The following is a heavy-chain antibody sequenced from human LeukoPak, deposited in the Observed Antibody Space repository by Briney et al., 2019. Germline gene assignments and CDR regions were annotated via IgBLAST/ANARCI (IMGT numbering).Heavy chain of an antibody. V-gene: IGHV1-24*01. CDR1: GYTLTELS. D-gene: IGHD1-26*01. CDR3: AAKSGSRGGFDY. CDR2: FDPEDGET. J-gene: IGHJ4*02. Sequence: GASVKVSCKVSGYTLTELSMHWVRQAPGKGLEWMGGFDPEDGETIYAQKFQGRVTMTEDTSTDTAYMELSSLRSEDTAVYYCAAKSGSRGGFDYWGQGTLVTVSS.